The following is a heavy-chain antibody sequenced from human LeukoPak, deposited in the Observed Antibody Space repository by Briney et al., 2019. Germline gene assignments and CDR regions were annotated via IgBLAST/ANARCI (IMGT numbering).Heavy chain of an antibody. CDR1: GYTFTSYG. D-gene: IGHD6-13*01. Sequence: ASVKVSCKASGYTFTSYGISWVRQAPGQGLEWMGWISAYNGNTNYAQKLQGRVTMTTDTSTSTAYMELRSLRSDDTAVYYCARVSGYSSSPSDIDYWGQGTLVTVSS. CDR3: ARVSGYSSSPSDIDY. V-gene: IGHV1-18*01. J-gene: IGHJ4*02. CDR2: ISAYNGNT.